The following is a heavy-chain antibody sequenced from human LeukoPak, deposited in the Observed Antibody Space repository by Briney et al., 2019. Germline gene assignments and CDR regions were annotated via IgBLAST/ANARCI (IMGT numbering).Heavy chain of an antibody. Sequence: PGGSLRLSCAASGFTFSSYAMSWVRQAPGKGLEWVSAISGSGGSTYHADSVKGRFTISRDNSKNTLYLQMNSLRAEDTAVYYCAKEGPYYDFWSGYLTPNWFDPWGQGTLVTVSS. CDR2: ISGSGGST. CDR3: AKEGPYYDFWSGYLTPNWFDP. D-gene: IGHD3-3*01. V-gene: IGHV3-23*01. CDR1: GFTFSSYA. J-gene: IGHJ5*02.